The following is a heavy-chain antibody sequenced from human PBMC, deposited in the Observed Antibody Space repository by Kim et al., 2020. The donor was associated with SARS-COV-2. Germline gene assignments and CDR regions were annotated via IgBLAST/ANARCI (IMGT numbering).Heavy chain of an antibody. J-gene: IGHJ4*02. CDR2: INPKTGDT. CDR1: GYSFSDFY. V-gene: IGHV1-2*02. Sequence: ASVKVSCKASGYSFSDFYVHWARQAPGEGLEWMGWINPKTGDTYFAQTFQGRVTMTSDTSISTAYMELNNLESGDTAVYFCARLYGSISSVDCWGQGTLVTISS. CDR3: ARLYGSISSVDC. D-gene: IGHD3-3*02.